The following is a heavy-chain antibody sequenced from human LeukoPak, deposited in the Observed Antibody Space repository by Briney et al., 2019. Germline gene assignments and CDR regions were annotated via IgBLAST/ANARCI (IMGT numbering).Heavy chain of an antibody. V-gene: IGHV3-30*04. J-gene: IGHJ4*02. Sequence: GRSLRLSCAASGFTFSSYAMHWVRQAPGKGLEWVAVISYDGSNKYYADSVKGRFTISRDNSKNTLYLQMNSLRAEDTAVYYCARDRVAVAALDYWGQGTLVTVSS. D-gene: IGHD6-19*01. CDR2: ISYDGSNK. CDR1: GFTFSSYA. CDR3: ARDRVAVAALDY.